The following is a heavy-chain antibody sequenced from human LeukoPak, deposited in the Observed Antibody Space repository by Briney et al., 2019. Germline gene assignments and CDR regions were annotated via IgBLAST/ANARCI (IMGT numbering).Heavy chain of an antibody. Sequence: SETLSLTCTVSGGSISSSSYYWGWIRQPPGKGLEWIGSIYYSGSTYYNPSLKSRVTISVDTSKNQFSLKLSSVTAADTAVYYCARARHGYSGDFDYWGQGTLVTVSS. V-gene: IGHV4-39*07. CDR1: GGSISSSSYY. J-gene: IGHJ4*02. CDR3: ARARHGYSGDFDY. CDR2: IYYSGST. D-gene: IGHD5-12*01.